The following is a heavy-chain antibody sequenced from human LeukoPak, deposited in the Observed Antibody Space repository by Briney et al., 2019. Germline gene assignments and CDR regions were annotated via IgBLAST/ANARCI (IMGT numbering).Heavy chain of an antibody. CDR3: VKDRGLYRPADAFDI. D-gene: IGHD1-26*01. V-gene: IGHV3-64D*09. CDR1: GCTFSTYS. CDR2: ISSNGGST. Sequence: PGGSLRLSCSASGCTFSTYSMHWVRQAPGKGLEYVSAISSNGGSTYYADSVKGRFTISRDNSKNTLYLQMSSLSAADTAVYYCVKDRGLYRPADAFDIWGQGTMVTVSS. J-gene: IGHJ3*02.